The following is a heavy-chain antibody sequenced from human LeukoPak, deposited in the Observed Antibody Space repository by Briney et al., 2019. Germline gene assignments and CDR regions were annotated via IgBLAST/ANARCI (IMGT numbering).Heavy chain of an antibody. D-gene: IGHD1-26*01. V-gene: IGHV1-8*01. CDR3: ARVRSGSYHHAIDY. Sequence: ASVKVSCKASGYTFTSYDINWVRQATGQGLEWMGWMNPNSGNTGYAQKFQGRVTMTRNTSISTAYMELSSLRSEDTAVYYCARVRSGSYHHAIDYWGQGTLVTVSS. CDR1: GYTFTSYD. J-gene: IGHJ4*02. CDR2: MNPNSGNT.